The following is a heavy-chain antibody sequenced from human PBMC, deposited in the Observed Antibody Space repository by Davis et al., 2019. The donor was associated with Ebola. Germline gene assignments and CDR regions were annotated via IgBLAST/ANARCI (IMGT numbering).Heavy chain of an antibody. D-gene: IGHD1-7*01. V-gene: IGHV5-51*01. J-gene: IGHJ4*02. CDR3: ARDRNWNYVTYFDY. CDR2: IFPGDSDT. Sequence: KVSCKGSGYSFTSYWIGWVRQMPGKGLEWMGIIFPGDSDTRYSPSFQGQVTISADKSTTTAYLQWSSLKASDTAMYYCARDRNWNYVTYFDYWGQGTLVTVSS. CDR1: GYSFTSYW.